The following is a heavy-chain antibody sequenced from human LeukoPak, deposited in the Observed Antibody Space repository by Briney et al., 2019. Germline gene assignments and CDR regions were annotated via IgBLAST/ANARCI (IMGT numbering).Heavy chain of an antibody. CDR2: IQQVGSEK. D-gene: IGHD6-19*01. CDR3: ARGRRSDSSGPPYFDY. Sequence: GGSLRLSCAASAFTFSSYWMSWVRQAPGKGLEWVANIQQVGSEKYYVDSVKGRFTISRDNAKNSLYLQMNSLRAEDTAVYYCARGRRSDSSGPPYFDYWGQGTLVTVSS. CDR1: AFTFSSYW. J-gene: IGHJ4*02. V-gene: IGHV3-7*01.